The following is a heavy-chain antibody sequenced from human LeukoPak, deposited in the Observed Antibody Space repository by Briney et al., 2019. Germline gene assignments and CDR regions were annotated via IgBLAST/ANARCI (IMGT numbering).Heavy chain of an antibody. V-gene: IGHV3-48*03. J-gene: IGHJ4*02. Sequence: QPGGSLRLSCAASGFTFSSYEMNWVRQAPGKGLEWVSYISSSGSTIYYADSVKGRFTISRDNAKNSLYLQMNSLRAEDTAVYYCARYCSGGSCFDYWGQGTLVTVSS. CDR2: ISSSGSTI. CDR1: GFTFSSYE. CDR3: ARYCSGGSCFDY. D-gene: IGHD2-15*01.